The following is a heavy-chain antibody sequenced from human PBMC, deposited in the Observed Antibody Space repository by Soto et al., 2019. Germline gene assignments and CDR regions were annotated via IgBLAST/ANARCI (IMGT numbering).Heavy chain of an antibody. D-gene: IGHD2-15*01. V-gene: IGHV4-39*01. CDR1: GDSIISSDFY. CDR3: ARHSLTLRKNNWFDP. CDR2: IFYLGSP. Sequence: SETLSLTCTVSGDSIISSDFYWGWVRQPPGKGLEWIGSIFYLGSPYYNPSLKSRVTMSVDTSKNQFSLRLRSVTAADTALYFCARHSLTLRKNNWFDPWGQGIMVTVSS. J-gene: IGHJ5*02.